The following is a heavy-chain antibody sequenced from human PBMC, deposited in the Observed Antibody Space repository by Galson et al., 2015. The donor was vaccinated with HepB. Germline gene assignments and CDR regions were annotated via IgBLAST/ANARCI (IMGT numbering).Heavy chain of an antibody. Sequence: SVKVSCKASGGTFSSYAISWVRQAPGQGLEWMGRIIPILGIANYAQKFQGRVTITADKSTSTAYMELSSLRSEDTAVYYCARGYNWNYVGWFDPWGQGTLVTVSS. CDR1: GGTFSSYA. D-gene: IGHD1-7*01. CDR3: ARGYNWNYVGWFDP. V-gene: IGHV1-69*04. J-gene: IGHJ5*02. CDR2: IIPILGIA.